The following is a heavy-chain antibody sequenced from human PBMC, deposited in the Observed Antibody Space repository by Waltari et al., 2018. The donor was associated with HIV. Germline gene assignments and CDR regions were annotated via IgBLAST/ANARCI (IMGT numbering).Heavy chain of an antibody. Sequence: EVQLVESGGGLVQPGGSLRLSCETSGFSFIDYWMGWVRQAPGKGLEWGAIIKQDGRQPYYVDSMRGRFTVSRDNSGASMSLHMTSRRADDTAVYYCGRYDGDGGGFDSWGQGTLVSVSS. CDR2: IKQDGRQP. D-gene: IGHD4-17*01. CDR1: GFSFIDYW. J-gene: IGHJ4*02. CDR3: GRYDGDGGGFDS. V-gene: IGHV3-7*01.